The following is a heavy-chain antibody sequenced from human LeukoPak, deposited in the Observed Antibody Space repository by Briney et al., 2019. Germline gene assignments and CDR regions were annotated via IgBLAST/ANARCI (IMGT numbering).Heavy chain of an antibody. J-gene: IGHJ4*02. CDR1: GFTFSSYA. CDR3: ARGYDFWSGYSFDY. D-gene: IGHD3-3*01. Sequence: GGSLRLSCAASGFTFSSYAMSWVRHAPGKGLEWVSAISGSGGSTYYADSVKGRFTISRDNTNNTLYLQMNSLRGEDTAVYYCARGYDFWSGYSFDYWGQGALVTVSS. V-gene: IGHV3-23*01. CDR2: ISGSGGST.